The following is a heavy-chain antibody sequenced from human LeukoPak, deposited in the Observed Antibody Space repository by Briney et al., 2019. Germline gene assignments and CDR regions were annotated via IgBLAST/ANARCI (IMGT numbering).Heavy chain of an antibody. CDR2: IYYSGST. Sequence: TSETLSLTCTVSGGSISSNNYYWGWIRQPPGKGLEWIGSIYYSGSTYYNPSLKSRVTISVDTSKNQFSLKLSSVTAADTAVYYCARVYNWNLWVSHAFDYWGQGTLVTVSS. J-gene: IGHJ4*02. V-gene: IGHV4-39*07. CDR1: GGSISSNNYY. CDR3: ARVYNWNLWVSHAFDY. D-gene: IGHD1-20*01.